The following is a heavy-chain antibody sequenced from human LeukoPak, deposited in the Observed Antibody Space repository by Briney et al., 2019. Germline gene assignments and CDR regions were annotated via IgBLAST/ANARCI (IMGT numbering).Heavy chain of an antibody. CDR2: MHSSGRT. CDR1: GGSISSYY. J-gene: IGHJ3*02. V-gene: IGHV4-4*07. D-gene: IGHD3-10*01. Sequence: SETLSLTCTVSGGSISSYYWSWIRQPAGKGLEWIGRMHSSGRTSYSPSLKSRVTISLDTSRNQFSLKLNSVTAADTAVYYCAKSNGYGLIDIWGQGTMVTVSS. CDR3: AKSNGYGLIDI.